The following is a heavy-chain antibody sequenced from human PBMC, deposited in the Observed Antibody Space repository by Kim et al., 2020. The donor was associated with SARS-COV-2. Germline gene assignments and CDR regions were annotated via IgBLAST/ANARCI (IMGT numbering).Heavy chain of an antibody. Sequence: GGSLRLSCAASGFTVSSNYMSWVRQAPGKGLEWVSVIYSGGSTYYADSVKGRFTISRHNSKNTLYLQMNSLRAEDTAVYYCARTPYSSGWSDHYYGMDVWGQGTTVTVSS. CDR3: ARTPYSSGWSDHYYGMDV. CDR2: IYSGGST. V-gene: IGHV3-53*04. D-gene: IGHD6-19*01. J-gene: IGHJ6*02. CDR1: GFTVSSNY.